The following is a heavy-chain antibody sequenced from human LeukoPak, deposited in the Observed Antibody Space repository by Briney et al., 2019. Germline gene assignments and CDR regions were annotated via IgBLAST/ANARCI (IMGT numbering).Heavy chain of an antibody. Sequence: ASVKVSCKASGYTFGDYYMHWVRQAPGQGPEWMGWINPNSGGTNCAQKFQGRVTMTRDTSISTAYMELSRLRSDDTAVYYCARGGLRYYDSSGYQVYYWGQGTLVTVSS. CDR1: GYTFGDYY. J-gene: IGHJ4*02. D-gene: IGHD3-22*01. CDR2: INPNSGGT. CDR3: ARGGLRYYDSSGYQVYY. V-gene: IGHV1-2*02.